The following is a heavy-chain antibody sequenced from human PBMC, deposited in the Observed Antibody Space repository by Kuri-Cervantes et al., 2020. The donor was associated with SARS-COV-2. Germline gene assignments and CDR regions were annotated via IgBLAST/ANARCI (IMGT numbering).Heavy chain of an antibody. D-gene: IGHD3-16*01. J-gene: IGHJ6*03. CDR1: GFTFSNYV. Sequence: GKSLHFPFVASGFTFSNYVIHWVRQAPGKGLEWVAVIWYDGENEYYAGSVKGRFTISRDNSKNTVSLHMNSLRAEDTAMYYCARGAANYYYMDVWGKGTTVTVSS. CDR3: ARGAANYYYMDV. CDR2: IWYDGENE. V-gene: IGHV3-33*08.